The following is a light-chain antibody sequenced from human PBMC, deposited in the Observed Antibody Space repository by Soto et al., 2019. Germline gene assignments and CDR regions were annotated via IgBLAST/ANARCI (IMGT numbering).Light chain of an antibody. CDR3: QQYDNLPIT. CDR2: DTS. Sequence: DIQVTQSPSSLSSSVGDRVTITCQARQDIKHYLNWYQRKPGKAPNLLIYDTSVLETGVPSRFSGSKSGTDFTFTISSLQPEDVATYYCQQYDNLPITFGQGTRLEIK. CDR1: QDIKHY. J-gene: IGKJ5*01. V-gene: IGKV1-33*01.